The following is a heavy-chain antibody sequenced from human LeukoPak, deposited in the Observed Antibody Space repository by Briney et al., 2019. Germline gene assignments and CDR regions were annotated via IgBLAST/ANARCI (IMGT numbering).Heavy chain of an antibody. CDR1: GFTFSNAW. V-gene: IGHV3-15*01. D-gene: IGHD6-13*01. CDR3: TTGSRYSSSWYNY. J-gene: IGHJ4*02. Sequence: GGSPRLSCAASGFTFSNAWMSWVRQAPGKGLEWVGRNKSKTDGGTTDYAAPVKGRFTISRDDSKNTLYLQMNSLKTEDTAVYYCTTGSRYSSSWYNYWGQGTLVTVSS. CDR2: NKSKTDGGTT.